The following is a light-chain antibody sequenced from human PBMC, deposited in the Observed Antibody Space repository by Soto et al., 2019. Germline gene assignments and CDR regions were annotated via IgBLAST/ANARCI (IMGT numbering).Light chain of an antibody. Sequence: QSVLTQPPSVSAAPGQKVTISCSGSSSNIGGNSVSWYQQLPGTAPKHLIYDDNKRPPGIPNRFSGSKSGTSATLGITGFQTGDEADYYCGSWDSSMSAYVFGTGTKVTVL. CDR3: GSWDSSMSAYV. J-gene: IGLJ1*01. CDR1: SSNIGGNS. CDR2: DDN. V-gene: IGLV1-51*01.